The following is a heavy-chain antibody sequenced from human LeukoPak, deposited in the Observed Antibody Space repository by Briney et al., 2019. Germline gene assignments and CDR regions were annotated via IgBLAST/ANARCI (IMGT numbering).Heavy chain of an antibody. J-gene: IGHJ4*02. CDR1: GYTFTSYG. CDR3: VRSRHYYDSSRYEDY. D-gene: IGHD3-22*01. V-gene: IGHV1-18*01. Sequence: ASVKVSCKASGYTFTSYGISWVRQAPGQGLEWMGWISAYNGNTNYAQKLQGRVTMTTDTSTSTAYMELRSLRSDDTAVYYCVRSRHYYDSSRYEDYWGQGTLVTVSS. CDR2: ISAYNGNT.